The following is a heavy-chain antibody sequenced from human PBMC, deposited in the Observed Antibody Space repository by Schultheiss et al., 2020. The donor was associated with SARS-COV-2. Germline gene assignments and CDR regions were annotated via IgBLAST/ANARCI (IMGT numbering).Heavy chain of an antibody. D-gene: IGHD3-3*01. CDR3: AVGAVEEWWFDP. CDR2: IYTSGST. J-gene: IGHJ5*02. Sequence: SETLSLTCTVSGGSISSSSYYWSWIRQPAGKGLEWIGRIYTSGSTNYNPSLKSRVTISVDTSKNQFSLRLSSVTAADTAVYYCAVGAVEEWWFDPWGQGTLVTVSS. V-gene: IGHV4-61*02. CDR1: GGSISSSSYY.